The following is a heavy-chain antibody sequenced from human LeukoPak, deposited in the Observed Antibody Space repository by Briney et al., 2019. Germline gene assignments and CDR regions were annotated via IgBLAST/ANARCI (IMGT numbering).Heavy chain of an antibody. Sequence: ASVKVSCKASGYTFTGYYMHWVRQAPGQGLEWMGWINPNSGGTNYAQKFQGRVTMTRDTSISTAYMELSRLRSDDTAVYYCARGLRDYIVVVTAIEYHWFDPWGQGTLVTVSS. J-gene: IGHJ5*02. D-gene: IGHD2-21*02. CDR1: GYTFTGYY. CDR2: INPNSGGT. CDR3: ARGLRDYIVVVTAIEYHWFDP. V-gene: IGHV1-2*02.